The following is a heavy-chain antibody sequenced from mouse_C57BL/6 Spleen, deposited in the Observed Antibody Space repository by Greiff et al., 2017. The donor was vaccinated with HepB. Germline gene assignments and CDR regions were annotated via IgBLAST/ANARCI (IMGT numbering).Heavy chain of an antibody. CDR2: IYPGDGDT. D-gene: IGHD3-3*01. CDR3: ARSQRGKDYFDY. J-gene: IGHJ2*01. V-gene: IGHV1-80*01. CDR1: GYAFSSYW. Sequence: VQLQQSGAELVKPGASVKISCKASGYAFSSYWMNWVKQRPGKGLEWIGQIYPGDGDTNYNGKFKGKATLTADKSSSTADMQLSSLTSEDSAVYFWARSQRGKDYFDYWGQGTTLTVSS.